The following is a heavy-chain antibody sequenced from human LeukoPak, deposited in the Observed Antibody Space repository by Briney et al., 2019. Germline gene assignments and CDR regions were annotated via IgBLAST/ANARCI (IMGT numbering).Heavy chain of an antibody. J-gene: IGHJ4*02. Sequence: PSETLSLTCTVSGGSISSSDSFWGWIRQSPGKGLDWIGSMDYSGLTYNNPSLKSRVVLSMDTSKNQFSLKVRSVTVADTAVYYCARHLYGDYGYFDHWGQGTLVTVSS. CDR1: GGSISSSDSF. V-gene: IGHV4-39*01. CDR2: MDYSGLT. D-gene: IGHD4-17*01. CDR3: ARHLYGDYGYFDH.